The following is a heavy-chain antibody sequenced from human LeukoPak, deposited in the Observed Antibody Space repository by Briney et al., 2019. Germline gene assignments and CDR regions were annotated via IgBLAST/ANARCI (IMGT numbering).Heavy chain of an antibody. J-gene: IGHJ5*02. CDR3: ARDRYGVAAEGSWFDP. V-gene: IGHV3-48*03. CDR2: ISSSGSTI. Sequence: PGGSLRLSCAASGFTFSSYEMNWVRQAPGKGLEWVSYISSSGSTIYYADSVKGRFTISRDNAKNSLYLQMNSLRAEDTAVYYCARDRYGVAAEGSWFDPWGQGTLVTVSS. D-gene: IGHD6-13*01. CDR1: GFTFSSYE.